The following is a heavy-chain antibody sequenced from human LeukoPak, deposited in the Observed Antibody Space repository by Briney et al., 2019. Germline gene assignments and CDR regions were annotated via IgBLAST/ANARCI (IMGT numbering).Heavy chain of an antibody. D-gene: IGHD6-13*01. CDR2: INPNSGGT. CDR3: ARVPPRRAAHGTVFDY. V-gene: IGHV1-2*02. Sequence: APVKVSCKASGYTFTGYYMHWVRQAPGQGLEWMGWINPNSGGTNYAQKFQGRVTMTRDTSISTAYMELSRLRSDDTAVYYCARVPPRRAAHGTVFDYWGQGTLVTVSS. J-gene: IGHJ4*02. CDR1: GYTFTGYY.